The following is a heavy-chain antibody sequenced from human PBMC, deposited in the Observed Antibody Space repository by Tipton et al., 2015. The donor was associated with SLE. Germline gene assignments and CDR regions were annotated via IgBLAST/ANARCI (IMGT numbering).Heavy chain of an antibody. CDR3: ARGDYVTKPGFDH. Sequence: TLSLTCIVSGGSTTTSRNYWGWIRQPPGKGREWIASIHYTGSTYYNPSLKSRFIISVDTSKNQFSRKLSSMTAADTAVYYCARGDYVTKPGFDHWGQGTLVTVST. D-gene: IGHD4-17*01. V-gene: IGHV4-39*07. J-gene: IGHJ4*02. CDR1: GGSTTTSRNY. CDR2: IHYTGST.